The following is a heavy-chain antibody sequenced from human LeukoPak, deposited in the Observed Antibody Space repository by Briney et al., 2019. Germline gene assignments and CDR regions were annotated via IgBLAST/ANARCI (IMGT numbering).Heavy chain of an antibody. CDR3: ARVRYGSGTHQDYYMDV. CDR1: GYTCTSYY. J-gene: IGHJ6*03. Sequence: ASVKVSCKASGYTCTSYYMHWVRQAPGQGLEWMGIINPSGGSTSYAQKFQGRVTMTRDTSTSTVYMELSSLRSEDTAVYYCARVRYGSGTHQDYYMDVWGKGTTVTVSS. CDR2: INPSGGST. V-gene: IGHV1-46*03. D-gene: IGHD3-10*01.